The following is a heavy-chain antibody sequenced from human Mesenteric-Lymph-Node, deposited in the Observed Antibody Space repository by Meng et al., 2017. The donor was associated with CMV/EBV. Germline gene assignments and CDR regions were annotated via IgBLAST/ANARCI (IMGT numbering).Heavy chain of an antibody. Sequence: WVRQAPGQGLEWMGWIRTYNSNTFPAQKFRDRVTMTTDTPTNTAYMELTSLSSDDTAIYYCARDVGYSGYCSSTACHVADFSYGLDVWGQGTTVTVSS. V-gene: IGHV1-18*01. D-gene: IGHD2-2*01. CDR2: IRTYNSNT. J-gene: IGHJ6*02. CDR3: ARDVGYSGYCSSTACHVADFSYGLDV.